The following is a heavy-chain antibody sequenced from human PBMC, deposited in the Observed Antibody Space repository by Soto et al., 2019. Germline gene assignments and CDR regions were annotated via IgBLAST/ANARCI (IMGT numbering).Heavy chain of an antibody. CDR1: GGSVNGYY. D-gene: IGHD3-3*01. CDR3: ATRITVFGLLIPPFDP. Sequence: SETLSLTCAVYGGSVNGYYWNWIRQPPGKGLEWIGEIHHTGGTHYNPSLKSRVTMSVDTSKNQFSLRLSSVTAADTAIYYCATRITVFGLLIPPFDPWGQGALVTVSS. J-gene: IGHJ5*02. V-gene: IGHV4-34*01. CDR2: IHHTGGT.